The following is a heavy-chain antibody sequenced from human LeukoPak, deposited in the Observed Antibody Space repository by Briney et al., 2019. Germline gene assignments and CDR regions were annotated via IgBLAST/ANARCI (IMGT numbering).Heavy chain of an antibody. CDR3: ARDHFRVGCSTTSCYGVDP. Sequence: SETLSLTCTVSGGSISSSSYYWGWIRQPPGKGLEWIGSIYYSGSTYYNPSLQSRVTISVDTSKNQFSLKLNSVTAADTAVYYCARDHFRVGCSTTSCYGVDPWGQGTLVTVSS. D-gene: IGHD2-2*01. V-gene: IGHV4-39*07. CDR2: IYYSGST. CDR1: GGSISSSSYY. J-gene: IGHJ5*02.